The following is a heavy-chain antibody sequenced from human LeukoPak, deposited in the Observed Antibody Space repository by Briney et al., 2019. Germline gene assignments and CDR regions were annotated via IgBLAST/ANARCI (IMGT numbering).Heavy chain of an antibody. CDR3: ARGRYLTTSGGAAAGFLDY. CDR2: INHSGST. J-gene: IGHJ4*02. CDR1: GGSLSGYY. Sequence: SETLSLTCAVSGGSLSGYYWNWIRQSPGKGLEWIGEINHSGSTHYNPSLKSRVTIPVDTSQKQFSLRLTSVTAADTAVYYCARGRYLTTSGGAAAGFLDYWGQGSLVTVST. V-gene: IGHV4-34*01. D-gene: IGHD6-13*01.